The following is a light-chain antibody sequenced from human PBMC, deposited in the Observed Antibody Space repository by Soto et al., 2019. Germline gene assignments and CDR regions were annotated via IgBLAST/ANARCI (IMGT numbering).Light chain of an antibody. J-gene: IGLJ1*01. CDR2: EVN. Sequence: QSALTQVASVSGSPGQSITISCTGASSDFGDHKSVSWYQHHPGKAPKLIIYEVNYRPSGVSNRFSGSKSGNTASLTISGLQAEDEADYYCSSYTSSSTLEVFGTGTKLTVL. V-gene: IGLV2-14*01. CDR1: SSDFGDHKS. CDR3: SSYTSSSTLEV.